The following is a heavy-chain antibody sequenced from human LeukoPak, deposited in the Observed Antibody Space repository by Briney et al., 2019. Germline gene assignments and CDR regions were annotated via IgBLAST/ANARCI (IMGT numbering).Heavy chain of an antibody. J-gene: IGHJ5*02. CDR2: VNLQGGT. Sequence: PSETLSLTCDVSGGSITQTNYWTWVRQPPGKGLEWIGEVNLQGGTNYNPSLLRRVAISVDTSKNQFSLKLSSVTAADTAVYYCARGRGGGGSSNNWFDPWGQGTLVTVSS. CDR3: ARGRGGGGSSNNWFDP. D-gene: IGHD2-15*01. CDR1: GGSITQTNY. V-gene: IGHV4-4*02.